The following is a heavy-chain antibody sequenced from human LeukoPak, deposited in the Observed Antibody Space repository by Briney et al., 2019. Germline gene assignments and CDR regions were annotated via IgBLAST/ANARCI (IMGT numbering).Heavy chain of an antibody. CDR2: ISAYNGNT. CDR3: ALGGHSSSWYQPNWFDP. Sequence: ASVKVSCKASGYTFTSYGISWVRQAPGQGLEWMGWISAYNGNTNYAQKLQGRVTMTTDTSTSTAYMELRSLRSDDTAVYYCALGGHSSSWYQPNWFDPRGQGTLVTVSS. D-gene: IGHD6-13*01. V-gene: IGHV1-18*01. J-gene: IGHJ5*02. CDR1: GYTFTSYG.